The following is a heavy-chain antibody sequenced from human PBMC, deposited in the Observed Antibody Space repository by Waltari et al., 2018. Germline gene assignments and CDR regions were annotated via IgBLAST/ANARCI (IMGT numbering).Heavy chain of an antibody. CDR1: GFTFSSYE. J-gene: IGHJ4*02. D-gene: IGHD4-17*01. CDR2: ISGSGSTI. V-gene: IGHV3-48*03. Sequence: EVQLVDSGGGLVQPGGSLRLSCAASGFTFSSYEMNWVRQAPGKGLEWVSYISGSGSTIYYADSVKVRFTISRDNAKNSLYLQMNSLRAEDTAVYYCASWDDYGDYTDYWGQGTLVTVSS. CDR3: ASWDDYGDYTDY.